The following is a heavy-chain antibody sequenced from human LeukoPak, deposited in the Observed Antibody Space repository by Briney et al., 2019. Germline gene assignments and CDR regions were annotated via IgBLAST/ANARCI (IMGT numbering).Heavy chain of an antibody. D-gene: IGHD3-22*01. J-gene: IGHJ5*02. CDR3: ARDSDYYDSQWFDP. V-gene: IGHV4-39*07. Sequence: SETLSLTCTVSGGSISSSRYYWGWIRQPPGKGLEWIGSISYSGTTYYNPSLKSRVTISVDTSKNHFSLNLTSVTAADTAVYYCARDSDYYDSQWFDPWGQGTLVTVSS. CDR2: ISYSGTT. CDR1: GGSISSSRYY.